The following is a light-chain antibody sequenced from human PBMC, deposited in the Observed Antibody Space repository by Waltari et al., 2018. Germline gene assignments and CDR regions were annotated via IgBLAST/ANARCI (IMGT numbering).Light chain of an antibody. CDR2: SAS. J-gene: IGKJ1*01. V-gene: IGKV1-9*01. Sequence: DIQLTQSPSFLSASVRDRVTITCRASQGISNYLAWYQQKPGKAPKLLIYSASTLQSGVPSRFSGSGSGTEFSLTISSLQPEDFATYYCLQHNNYPRTFGQGTKVEIK. CDR3: LQHNNYPRT. CDR1: QGISNY.